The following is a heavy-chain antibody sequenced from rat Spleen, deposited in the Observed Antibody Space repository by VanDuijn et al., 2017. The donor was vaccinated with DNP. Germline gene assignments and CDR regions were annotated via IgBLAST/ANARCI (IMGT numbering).Heavy chain of an antibody. CDR3: ARHGRRVFDY. D-gene: IGHD1-11*01. CDR1: GITFSDYY. J-gene: IGHJ2*01. Sequence: EVQLVESGGGLVQPGRSLKLSCAASGITFSDYYMAWVRQAPTKGLELVAYISYFGDNTYSGDSVKGPFTISRDNAKSTLYLQMNSLRSEDMATYYCARHGRRVFDYWGQGVMVTVSS. CDR2: ISYFGDNT. V-gene: IGHV5-22*01.